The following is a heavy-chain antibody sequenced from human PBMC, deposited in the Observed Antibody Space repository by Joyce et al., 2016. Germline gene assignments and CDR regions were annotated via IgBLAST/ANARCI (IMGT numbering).Heavy chain of an antibody. D-gene: IGHD3-10*01. CDR2: IYYDDSDRSR. CDR3: AGGCGEFDFEA. Sequence: QVQLVKSGGGVVQPGRSLRLSFAAFGFNFSAYGMHWLRQSPGKVLEWVAVIYYDDSDRSRSYVDSVNVRFTIARDDSKNTLYLQMNCLRAEDTAVYFCAGGCGEFDFEAWGQGALVTVSS. V-gene: IGHV3-33*01. CDR1: GFNFSAYG. J-gene: IGHJ4*02.